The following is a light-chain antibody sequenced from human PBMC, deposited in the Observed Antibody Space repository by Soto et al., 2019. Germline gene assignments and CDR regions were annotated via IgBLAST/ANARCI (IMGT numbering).Light chain of an antibody. CDR3: LQALHTPGT. V-gene: IGKV2-28*01. CDR2: LGS. CDR1: QSLLHSNGYDY. Sequence: DIVMTQSPLSLPVTPGEPASISCRSSQSLLHSNGYDYLDWYLQKPGQSPQLLIYLGSNRASGVPDRFSGSGSGTDFTLKISRVEAEDVWVYYCLQALHTPGTFGGGTKVAIK. J-gene: IGKJ4*01.